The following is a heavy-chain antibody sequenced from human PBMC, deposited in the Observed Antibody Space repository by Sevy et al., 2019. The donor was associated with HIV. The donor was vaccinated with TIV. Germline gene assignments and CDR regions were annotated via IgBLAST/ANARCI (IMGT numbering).Heavy chain of an antibody. Sequence: GGSLRLSCAASGFTFSSYAMSWVRQAPGKGLEWVSAISGSGGSTYYADSVKGRFTISRDNSKNTLYLQMNSLRAEDTAVHYCAKAFADTAMRKNDYWGQGTLVTVSS. CDR1: GFTFSSYA. J-gene: IGHJ4*02. V-gene: IGHV3-23*01. CDR3: AKAFADTAMRKNDY. D-gene: IGHD5-18*01. CDR2: ISGSGGST.